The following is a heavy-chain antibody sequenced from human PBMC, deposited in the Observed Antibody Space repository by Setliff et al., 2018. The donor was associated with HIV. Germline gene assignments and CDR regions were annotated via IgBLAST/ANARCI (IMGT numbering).Heavy chain of an antibody. V-gene: IGHV4-38-2*01. CDR2: IYHSGST. Sequence: SETLSLTCAVSGYSISSGYYWGWTRQPPGKGLEWIGSIYHSGSTYYNPSLKSRVTISVDTSKNQFSLKLSSVTAADTAVYYCARHSGGSFYNFWSGDYYYYGMDVWGQGTTVTVSS. J-gene: IGHJ6*02. CDR3: ARHSGGSFYNFWSGDYYYYGMDV. CDR1: GYSISSGYY. D-gene: IGHD3-3*01.